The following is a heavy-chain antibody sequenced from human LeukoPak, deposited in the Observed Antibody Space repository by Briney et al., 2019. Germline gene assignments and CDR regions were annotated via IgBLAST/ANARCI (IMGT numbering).Heavy chain of an antibody. CDR1: GGSISSSNW. Sequence: PSGTLSLTCAVSGGSISSSNWWSWVRQPPGKWLEWIGEIYHSGSTNYNPSLKSRVTISVDKSKNQFSLKLSSVTAADTAVYYCARVSVARLAYFDYWGQGTLVTVSS. J-gene: IGHJ4*02. D-gene: IGHD6-19*01. CDR3: ARVSVARLAYFDY. CDR2: IYHSGST. V-gene: IGHV4-4*02.